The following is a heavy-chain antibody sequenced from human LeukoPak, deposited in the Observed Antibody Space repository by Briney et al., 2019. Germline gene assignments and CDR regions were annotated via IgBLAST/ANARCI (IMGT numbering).Heavy chain of an antibody. CDR3: ARATGATSSSGSYRF. Sequence: GGSLRLSCAASGFTFSYYWMDWVRQAPGKGLVWVSRINTDGGSTSYADSVKGRFTISRDNAKNTLYLQMNSLRAEDTAVYFYARATGATSSSGSYRFWGQGTLVTVSS. J-gene: IGHJ4*02. D-gene: IGHD6-6*01. CDR1: GFTFSYYW. CDR2: INTDGGST. V-gene: IGHV3-74*01.